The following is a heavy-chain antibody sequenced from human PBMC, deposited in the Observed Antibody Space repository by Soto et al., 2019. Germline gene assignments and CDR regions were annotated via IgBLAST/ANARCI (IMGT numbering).Heavy chain of an antibody. CDR3: ARGGNVVVVTAALAY. Sequence: QVQLMQSGAEVKKPGASVKVSCKASGDTFTDYYIHWVRQAPGQGLEWMGTVNPSGGHTTYAQPLLGRVTMTRDTSTSTLYMQLTSLTADDTAVYYCARGGNVVVVTAALAYWGQGTLVTVSS. CDR1: GDTFTDYY. J-gene: IGHJ4*02. V-gene: IGHV1-46*03. CDR2: VNPSGGHT. D-gene: IGHD2-21*02.